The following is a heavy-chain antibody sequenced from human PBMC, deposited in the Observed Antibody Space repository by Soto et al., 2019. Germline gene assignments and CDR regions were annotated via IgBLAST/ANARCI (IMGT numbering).Heavy chain of an antibody. CDR2: FNPIFGSP. V-gene: IGHV1-69*13. CDR1: GGTFSNSA. Sequence: GGSVKDTFKASGGTFSNSAIYWVRQAPCQGLVVMWCFNPIFGSPYYAQTFQGRVTIPADESTGTVYMDLSSLRSEDRAGYYFAVGNSTAYNWFDPWGQGTMVTVYS. CDR3: AVGNSTAYNWFDP. D-gene: IGHD1-1*01. J-gene: IGHJ5*02.